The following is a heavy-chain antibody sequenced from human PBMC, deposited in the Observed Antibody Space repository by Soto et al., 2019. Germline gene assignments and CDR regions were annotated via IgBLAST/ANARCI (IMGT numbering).Heavy chain of an antibody. CDR3: ARDMGIVVVPASYYYRMDV. Sequence: SETLSLTCAISGDSVSSNSAAWNWIRQSPSRGLEWLGRTYYRSKWYNDYAVSVKSRITINPDTSKNQFSLQLNSVTPEDTAVYYCARDMGIVVVPASYYYRMDVWGQGTTVTVSS. D-gene: IGHD2-2*03. CDR2: TYYRSKWYN. J-gene: IGHJ6*02. V-gene: IGHV6-1*01. CDR1: GDSVSSNSAA.